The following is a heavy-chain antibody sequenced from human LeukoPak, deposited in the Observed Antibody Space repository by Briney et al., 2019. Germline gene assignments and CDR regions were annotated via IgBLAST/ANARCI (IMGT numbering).Heavy chain of an antibody. CDR1: GFTFSNYA. CDR3: AKDPDTYSSRWFDS. V-gene: IGHV3-23*01. Sequence: PGGSLRLSGAASGFTFSNYAMSWVRQAPGKGLEWVSSLSDNGGSPYYADSVKGRFTISRDNSKNTLHLHLNSLRVEDTAVYYCAKDPDTYSSRWFDSWGQGTLVTVSS. D-gene: IGHD2-21*01. CDR2: LSDNGGSP. J-gene: IGHJ5*01.